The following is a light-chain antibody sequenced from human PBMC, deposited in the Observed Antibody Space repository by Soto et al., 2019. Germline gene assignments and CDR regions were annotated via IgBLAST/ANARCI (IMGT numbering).Light chain of an antibody. CDR1: QGVSNY. V-gene: IGKV3D-11*01. CDR3: QQRSNWQIT. CDR2: DAS. Sequence: EIVLTQSPATLSLSPGERATLSCRASQGVSNYVAWYQQKPGQAPRLLIYDASKRATGIPARFSGSGPGTDFTLTISSLEPEDFAVYYCQQRSNWQITFGQGTRLEIK. J-gene: IGKJ5*01.